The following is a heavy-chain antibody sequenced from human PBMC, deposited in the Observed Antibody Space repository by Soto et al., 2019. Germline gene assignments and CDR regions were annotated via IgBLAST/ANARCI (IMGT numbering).Heavy chain of an antibody. Sequence: GGSLRLSCAASGFTFSSYGMHWVRQAPGKGLEWVAVIWYDGSNKYYADSVKGRFTISRDNSKNTLYLQMNSLRAEDTAVYYCARDKKVGYCSSTSCPALYYYYGMDVWGQGTTVTVSS. CDR2: IWYDGSNK. D-gene: IGHD2-2*03. J-gene: IGHJ6*02. V-gene: IGHV3-33*01. CDR3: ARDKKVGYCSSTSCPALYYYYGMDV. CDR1: GFTFSSYG.